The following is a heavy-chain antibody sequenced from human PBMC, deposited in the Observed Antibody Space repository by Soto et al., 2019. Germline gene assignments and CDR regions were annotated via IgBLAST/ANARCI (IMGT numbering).Heavy chain of an antibody. J-gene: IGHJ4*02. CDR2: ISAYNGNT. D-gene: IGHD3-22*01. Sequence: ASVKVSCKASGYTFTSYGISWVRQAPGQGLEWMGWISAYNGNTNYAQKLQGRVTMTTDTSTSTAYMELRSLRSDDTAVYYCARDPRIDYYDSSGSFDYWGQGTLVTVSS. CDR1: GYTFTSYG. V-gene: IGHV1-18*01. CDR3: ARDPRIDYYDSSGSFDY.